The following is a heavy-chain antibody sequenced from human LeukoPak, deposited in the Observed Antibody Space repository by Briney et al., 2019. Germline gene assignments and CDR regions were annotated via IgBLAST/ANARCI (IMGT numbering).Heavy chain of an antibody. Sequence: ASVKVSCKASGYTFNGYYMHWVRQAPGQGLEWMGWLNPDSAGTNYAQKFQGRVTMTRDTSISTAYMELSRLRSDDTAVYYCAREDGYYYDSSGAFGYFQHWGQGTLVTVSS. J-gene: IGHJ1*01. CDR3: AREDGYYYDSSGAFGYFQH. V-gene: IGHV1-2*02. CDR2: LNPDSAGT. D-gene: IGHD3-22*01. CDR1: GYTFNGYY.